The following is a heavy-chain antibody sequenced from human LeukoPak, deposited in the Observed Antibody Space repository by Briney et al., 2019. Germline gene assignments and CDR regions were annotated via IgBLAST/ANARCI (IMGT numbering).Heavy chain of an antibody. J-gene: IGHJ4*02. D-gene: IGHD3-16*01. CDR3: ARVRGMITFGGTFDY. CDR1: GYTFTSYG. CDR2: ISAYNGNT. V-gene: IGHV1-18*01. Sequence: ASVKVSCKASGYTFTSYGISWVRQAPGQGLEWMGWISAYNGNTNYAQKLQGRVTMTTDTSTSTAYMELRSLRSDDTAVYYCARVRGMITFGGTFDYWGQGTLVTVSS.